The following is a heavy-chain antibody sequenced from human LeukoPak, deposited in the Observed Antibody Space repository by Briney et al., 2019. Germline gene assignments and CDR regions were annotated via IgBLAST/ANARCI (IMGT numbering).Heavy chain of an antibody. D-gene: IGHD4-23*01. CDR2: IYYSGST. CDR1: GGSISSYY. Sequence: SETLSLTCTVSGGSISSYYWSWIRQPPGKGLEWIGYIYYSGSTNYNPSLKSRVTISVDTFKNQFSLKLSSVTAADTAVYYCARRGGGNSAGAFDIWGQGTMVTVSS. CDR3: ARRGGGNSAGAFDI. J-gene: IGHJ3*02. V-gene: IGHV4-59*01.